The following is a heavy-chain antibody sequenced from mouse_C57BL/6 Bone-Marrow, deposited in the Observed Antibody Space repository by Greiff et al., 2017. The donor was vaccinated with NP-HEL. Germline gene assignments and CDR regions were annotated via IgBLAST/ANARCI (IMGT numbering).Heavy chain of an antibody. CDR1: GYTFTSYN. CDR3: ARPPSTTVDLYYAMDY. CDR2: IYPGNGDT. J-gene: IGHJ4*01. Sequence: QVQLKESGAELVRPGASVKMSCKASGYTFTSYNMHWVKQTPRQGLEWIGAIYPGNGDTAYNQKFKGKATLTVDKSSSTAYMQLSSLTSEDSAVYFCARPPSTTVDLYYAMDYWGQGTSVTVSS. D-gene: IGHD1-1*01. V-gene: IGHV1-12*01.